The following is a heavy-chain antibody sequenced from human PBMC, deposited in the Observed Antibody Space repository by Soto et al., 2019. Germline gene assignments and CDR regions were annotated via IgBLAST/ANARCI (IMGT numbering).Heavy chain of an antibody. CDR3: ARRLYYDSSGFEVGGMDV. CDR2: IYYSGST. V-gene: IGHV4-39*01. Sequence: WKNVAISCAVQQECRGSTSYYWGGFRQQKGKGLEWIGSIYYSGSTYYNPSLKSRVTISVDTSKNQFSLKLSSVTAADTAVYYCARRLYYDSSGFEVGGMDVWGQASTI. D-gene: IGHD3-22*01. CDR1: QECRGSTSYY. J-gene: IGHJ6*02.